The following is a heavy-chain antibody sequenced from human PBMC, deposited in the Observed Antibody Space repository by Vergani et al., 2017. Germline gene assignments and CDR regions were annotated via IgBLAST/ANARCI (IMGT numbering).Heavy chain of an antibody. J-gene: IGHJ4*02. D-gene: IGHD2-2*02. Sequence: EVQLVESGGGLVQPGGSLRLSCAASGFTFSSYWMHWVRQAPGKGLVWVSRINSDGSSTSYADSVKGRFTISRDNAKNTLYLQMNSLRAEDTAVYYCARAHCSSTSCYNMGGSFDYWGQGTLVTVSS. CDR3: ARAHCSSTSCYNMGGSFDY. V-gene: IGHV3-74*01. CDR2: INSDGSST. CDR1: GFTFSSYW.